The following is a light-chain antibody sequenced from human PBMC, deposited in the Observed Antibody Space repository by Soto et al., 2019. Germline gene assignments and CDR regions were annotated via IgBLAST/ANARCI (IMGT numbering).Light chain of an antibody. CDR1: STDIGTYNY. V-gene: IGLV2-8*01. J-gene: IGLJ2*01. Sequence: QSVLTQSRSASGSLGQVATISCTGTSTDIGTYNYVSWYQHHPGKAPKLIIYEVTKRPSGVPDRFSGSKSGNTASLTVSGLQAEDEADYYCRSFADSPVVFGGGPKVT. CDR3: RSFADSPVV. CDR2: EVT.